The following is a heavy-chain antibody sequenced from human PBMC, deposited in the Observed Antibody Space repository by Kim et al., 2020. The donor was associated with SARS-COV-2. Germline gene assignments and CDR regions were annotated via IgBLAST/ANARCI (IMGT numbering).Heavy chain of an antibody. V-gene: IGHV4-39*01. Sequence: STPSLKSRLTISVDTSKKQFSLKLSSVSAADTAMYYCARRNSGWNDAFDVWGQGTMVTVSS. CDR3: ARRNSGWNDAFDV. J-gene: IGHJ3*01. D-gene: IGHD6-19*01.